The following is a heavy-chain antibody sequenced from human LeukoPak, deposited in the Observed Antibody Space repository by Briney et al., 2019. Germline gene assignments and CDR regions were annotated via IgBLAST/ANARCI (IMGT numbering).Heavy chain of an antibody. V-gene: IGHV4-30-2*01. J-gene: IGHJ4*02. CDR1: GGSISSGDYS. D-gene: IGHD3-10*01. Sequence: SGTLSLTCAVSGGSISSGDYSWNWIRQPPGKGLEWIGSIYHSGTTYYNPSLKSRVTISVDRSKNQFSLKLSSVTAADTAVYYCARGYYGSGSYSDYWGQGTLVTVSP. CDR3: ARGYYGSGSYSDY. CDR2: IYHSGTT.